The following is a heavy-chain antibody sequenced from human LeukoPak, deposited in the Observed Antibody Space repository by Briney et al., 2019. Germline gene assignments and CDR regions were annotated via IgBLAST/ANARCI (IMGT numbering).Heavy chain of an antibody. J-gene: IGHJ5*02. V-gene: IGHV1-69*13. CDR1: GGIFSSYA. D-gene: IGHD3-22*01. Sequence: SVKVSCKASGGIFSSYAISWVRQAPGQGLEWMGGIIPIFGTANYAQKFQGRVTITADESTSIAYMELSSLRSEDTAVYYCARGVTMIVGRYNWFDPWGQGTLVTVSS. CDR3: ARGVTMIVGRYNWFDP. CDR2: IIPIFGTA.